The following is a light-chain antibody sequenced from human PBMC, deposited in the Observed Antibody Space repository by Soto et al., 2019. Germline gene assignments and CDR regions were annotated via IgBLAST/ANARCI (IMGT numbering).Light chain of an antibody. CDR2: DTS. Sequence: EMVLTQSPATLSFSPGERATLSCRASQSVSNYLAWYQQKPGQAPRLLMYDTSNRAPGIPARFSGRGSGTEFTLTINSLEPEDFAVYFCQQRSKFLWTFGQGTKVEI. J-gene: IGKJ1*01. CDR1: QSVSNY. V-gene: IGKV3-11*01. CDR3: QQRSKFLWT.